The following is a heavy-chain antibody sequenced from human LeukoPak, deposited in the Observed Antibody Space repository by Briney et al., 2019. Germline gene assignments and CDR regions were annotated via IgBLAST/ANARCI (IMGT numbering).Heavy chain of an antibody. D-gene: IGHD5-18*01. J-gene: IGHJ4*02. Sequence: WASVKVSCKASGYTFTGYYMHWVRQAPGQGLEWMGWINPNSGGTNYAQKFQGRVTMTRDTSISTAYMELSRLRSDDTAVYYCARDDGGYSYGSLFDYWGQGTLVTVSS. CDR2: INPNSGGT. V-gene: IGHV1-2*02. CDR3: ARDDGGYSYGSLFDY. CDR1: GYTFTGYY.